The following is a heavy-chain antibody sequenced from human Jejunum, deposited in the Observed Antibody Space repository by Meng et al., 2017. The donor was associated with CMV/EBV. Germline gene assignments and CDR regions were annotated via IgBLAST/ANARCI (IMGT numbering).Heavy chain of an antibody. CDR2: IYDTGAT. V-gene: IGHV4-34*01. D-gene: IGHD6-19*01. J-gene: IGHJ4*02. CDR3: ARGRFHGAVAGTFDS. Sequence: GGTLSGPYWNGSRQAPGKGLGWLGEIYDTGATNYNPSLKSRVTISMDTSKNQFSLKLASVTAADTATYFCARGRFHGAVAGTFDSWGQGTLVTVSS. CDR1: GGTLSGPY.